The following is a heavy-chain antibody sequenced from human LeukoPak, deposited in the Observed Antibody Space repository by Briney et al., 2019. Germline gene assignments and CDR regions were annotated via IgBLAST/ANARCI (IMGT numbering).Heavy chain of an antibody. CDR2: LNTDGSSA. D-gene: IGHD3-16*01. J-gene: IGHJ6*02. CDR3: ARDDAFRGVGMDV. CDR1: GFTFSSYW. V-gene: IGHV3-74*01. Sequence: GGSLRLSCAASGFTFSSYWMHWVRQVPGKGLVWVSRLNTDGSSASYADSVKGRFTISRDNARNTLYLQMNSLRAEDTAVYYCARDDAFRGVGMDVWGQGTTVTVSS.